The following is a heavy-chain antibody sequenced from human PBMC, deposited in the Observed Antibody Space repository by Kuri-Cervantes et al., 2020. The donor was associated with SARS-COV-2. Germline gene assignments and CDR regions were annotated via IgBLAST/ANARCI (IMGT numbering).Heavy chain of an antibody. V-gene: IGHV4-30-2*03. D-gene: IGHD3-3*01. J-gene: IGHJ5*02. CDR3: ARQMMSSITIFGVVITRNGFDP. CDR1: CSSISSGVYS. Sequence: SWAVSCSSISSGVYSWSWIRQPPGEGLEWIGYIYDSGSTYYNPPLKSRVTISVDTSKNQFSLKLSTATAADTAVYYCARQMMSSITIFGVVITRNGFDPWGQGTLVTVSS. CDR2: IYDSGST.